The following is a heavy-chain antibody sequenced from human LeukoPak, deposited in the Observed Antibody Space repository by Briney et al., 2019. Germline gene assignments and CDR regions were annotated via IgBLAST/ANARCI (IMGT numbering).Heavy chain of an antibody. V-gene: IGHV4-39*01. CDR3: ARHEITIFGVVIGRYFDY. CDR2: IYYSGST. CDR1: GGSISSSSYY. Sequence: PSATLSLTCTVSGGSISSSSYYWGWIRQPPGKGLEWIGSIYYSGSTYYNPSLKSRVTISVDTSKNQFSLKLSSVTAADTAVYYCARHEITIFGVVIGRYFDYWGQATLVTVSS. D-gene: IGHD3-3*01. J-gene: IGHJ4*02.